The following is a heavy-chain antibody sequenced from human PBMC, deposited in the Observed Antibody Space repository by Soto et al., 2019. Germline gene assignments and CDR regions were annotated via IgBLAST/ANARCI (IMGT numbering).Heavy chain of an antibody. D-gene: IGHD1-7*01. CDR3: AKPRYNWNYRSGLDV. J-gene: IGHJ6*02. CDR1: GFTFSSYG. V-gene: IGHV3-30*18. CDR2: VSHDGRDK. Sequence: QVQLVESGGGVVQPGRSLRLSCAASGFTFSSYGMHWVRQAPGEGLEWVAVVSHDGRDKDYVDSVKGRFVISRDNSKNTLYLQMNSLGAEDSAIYYCAKPRYNWNYRSGLDVWGQGTTVTVSS.